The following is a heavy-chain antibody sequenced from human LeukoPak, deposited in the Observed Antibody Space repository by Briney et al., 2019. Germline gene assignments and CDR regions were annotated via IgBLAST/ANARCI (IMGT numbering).Heavy chain of an antibody. CDR2: IYTSGST. CDR1: GGSISSGSYY. CDR3: ARERTMVWGMGWFDP. D-gene: IGHD3-10*01. Sequence: SQTLSLTCTVSGGSISSGSYYWSWIRQPAGKGLEWIGRIYTSGSTNYNPSLKSRVTISVDTSKNQFSLKLSSVTAADTAVYYCARERTMVWGMGWFDPWGQGTRSPSPQ. V-gene: IGHV4-61*02. J-gene: IGHJ5*02.